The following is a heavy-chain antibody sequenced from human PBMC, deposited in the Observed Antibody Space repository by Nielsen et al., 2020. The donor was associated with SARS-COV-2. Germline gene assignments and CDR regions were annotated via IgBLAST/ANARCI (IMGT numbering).Heavy chain of an antibody. CDR1: GFTFDDYT. CDR2: ISWDGGST. CDR3: AREGLAPTPWFDY. V-gene: IGHV3-43*01. D-gene: IGHD3/OR15-3a*01. J-gene: IGHJ4*02. Sequence: GGSLRLSCAASGFTFDDYTMHWVRQAPGKGLEWVSLISWDGGSTYYADSVKGRFTISRDNAKNSLYLQMNSLRAEDTAVYYCAREGLAPTPWFDYWGQGTLVTVSS.